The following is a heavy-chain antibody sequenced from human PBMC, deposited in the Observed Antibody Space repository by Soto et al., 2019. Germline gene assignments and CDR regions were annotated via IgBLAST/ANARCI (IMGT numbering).Heavy chain of an antibody. V-gene: IGHV1-18*01. CDR1: GYTFTSYG. D-gene: IGHD1-26*01. CDR3: AREVRGSYRYYFDY. CDR2: ISAYNGNT. Sequence: VASVKVSCKASGYTFTSYGISWVRQAPGQGLEWMGWISAYNGNTNYAQKLQGRVTMTTDTSTSTAYMELRSLRSDDTAVYYCAREVRGSYRYYFDYWGQGTLVTVSS. J-gene: IGHJ4*02.